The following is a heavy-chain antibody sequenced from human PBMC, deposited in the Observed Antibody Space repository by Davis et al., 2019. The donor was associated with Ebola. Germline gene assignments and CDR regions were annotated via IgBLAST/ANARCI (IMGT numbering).Heavy chain of an antibody. CDR1: GGSISSYY. Sequence: MPSETLSLTCTVSGGSISSYYWSWIRQPPGKGLEWIGYIYYSGSTNYNPSLKSRVTISVETSKNQFSLKLSSVTAADTAVYYCARVRSIAAAAPFDYWGQGTLVTVSS. D-gene: IGHD6-13*01. J-gene: IGHJ4*02. V-gene: IGHV4-59*08. CDR3: ARVRSIAAAAPFDY. CDR2: IYYSGST.